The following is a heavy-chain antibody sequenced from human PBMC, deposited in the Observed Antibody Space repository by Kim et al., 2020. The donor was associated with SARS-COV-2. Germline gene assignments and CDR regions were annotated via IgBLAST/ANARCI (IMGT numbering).Heavy chain of an antibody. CDR1: GFTFSSYA. D-gene: IGHD2-21*02. CDR2: ISGSGGST. J-gene: IGHJ4*02. CDR3: ANVPQGICGGDCYSGY. Sequence: GGSLRLSCAASGFTFSSYAMSWVRQAPGKGLEWVSAISGSGGSTYYADSVKGRFTISRDNSKNTLYLQMNSLRAEDTAVYYCANVPQGICGGDCYSGYWGQGTLVTVSS. V-gene: IGHV3-23*01.